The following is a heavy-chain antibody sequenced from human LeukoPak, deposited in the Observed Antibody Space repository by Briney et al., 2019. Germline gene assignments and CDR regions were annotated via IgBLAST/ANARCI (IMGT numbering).Heavy chain of an antibody. J-gene: IGHJ4*02. V-gene: IGHV3-66*01. CDR3: ARVEGSSGWYEVDY. D-gene: IGHD6-19*01. CDR1: GFTVSSNY. Sequence: PGGSLRLSCAASGFTVSSNYMSWVRQAPGKGLEWVSVIYSGGSTYYADAVKGKFTISRDNSKNTLYIEMNSRRAEDTAVYYCARVEGSSGWYEVDYWGQGTLVTVAS. CDR2: IYSGGST.